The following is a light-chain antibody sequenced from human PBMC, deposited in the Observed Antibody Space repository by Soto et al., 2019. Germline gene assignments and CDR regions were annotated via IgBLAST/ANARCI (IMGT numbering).Light chain of an antibody. V-gene: IGLV2-11*01. Sequence: QSVLTQPRSVSGSPGQSVTVSCTGTSSDVGGYNYASWYRQYPGEAPKLLIYDVTERLSGVPDRFSGSKSGNTASLTISGLQAEDEADYYCCSYAGGHIHYIIGTGTKVTVL. CDR3: CSYAGGHIHYI. CDR1: SSDVGGYNY. CDR2: DVT. J-gene: IGLJ1*01.